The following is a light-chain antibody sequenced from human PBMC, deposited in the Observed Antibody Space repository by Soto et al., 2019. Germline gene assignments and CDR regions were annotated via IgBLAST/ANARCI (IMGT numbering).Light chain of an antibody. V-gene: IGKV3-20*01. J-gene: IGKJ1*01. CDR3: QQYGISKGT. Sequence: EIVLTQSPGTLSLSPGERATLSCRASQSVSSSYLAWYQQKPGQAPRLLIYGASSRATGIPDRFSGSGSGTDFTLIISRLEPEDFAVYYFQQYGISKGTFGHGTKVEIK. CDR1: QSVSSSY. CDR2: GAS.